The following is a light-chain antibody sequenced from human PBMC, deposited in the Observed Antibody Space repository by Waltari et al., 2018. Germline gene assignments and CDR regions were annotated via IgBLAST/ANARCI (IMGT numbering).Light chain of an antibody. J-gene: IGLJ1*01. Sequence: QSALTQPASVSGSPGQSLAVSCTGRSSDVGTYNLVSWYQQHPGKAPNLIIYEATKRPSGVSNRFSGSKSGNMASLTISGLQAEDEAEYYCCSFAGRSTWVFGTGTKVTVL. CDR3: CSFAGRSTWV. CDR2: EAT. V-gene: IGLV2-23*01. CDR1: SSDVGTYNL.